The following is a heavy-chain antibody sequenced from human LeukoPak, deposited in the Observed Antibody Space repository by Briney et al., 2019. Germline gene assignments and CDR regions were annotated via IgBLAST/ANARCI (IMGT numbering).Heavy chain of an antibody. CDR2: ISSSGNTI. V-gene: IGHV3-48*04. D-gene: IGHD3-10*01. CDR1: GFTFSSYS. J-gene: IGHJ4*02. CDR3: ARQRELDY. Sequence: GGSLRLSCAASGFTFSSYSMNWVRQAPGKGLQWVAYISSSGNTIYYTDSVKGRFTISKDNAKNSLYLQMNSLRADDTAVCYCARQRELDYWGQGTLVTVSS.